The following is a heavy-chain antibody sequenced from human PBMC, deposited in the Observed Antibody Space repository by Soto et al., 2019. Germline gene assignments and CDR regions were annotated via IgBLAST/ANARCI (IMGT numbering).Heavy chain of an antibody. D-gene: IGHD4-4*01. V-gene: IGHV3-7*01. Sequence: EVQLVESGGGLVQPGGSLRLSSTACGFAFSDSWMTWFRQAPGKGLEWVARIKPDESEKKYADSVKGRFSISRDNAKNSMYLQMDSLRGEDTAVYYCVRGGSNYASWGQGTLVTVSS. J-gene: IGHJ5*02. CDR2: IKPDESEK. CDR1: GFAFSDSW. CDR3: VRGGSNYAS.